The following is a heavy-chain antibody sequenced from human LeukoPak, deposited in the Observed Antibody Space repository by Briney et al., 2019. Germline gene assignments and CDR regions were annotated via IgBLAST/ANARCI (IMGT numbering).Heavy chain of an antibody. Sequence: ASVTVSCKASGYTFTSYGISWVRQAPGQGLEWMGWISTYNGNTDYAQKVQGRVTMTTDTSTSTAYMELRSLRSDDTAVYYCARVPHKDSGGKTILYYFHYWGQGTLVTVSS. V-gene: IGHV1-18*01. CDR1: GYTFTSYG. D-gene: IGHD4-23*01. CDR2: ISTYNGNT. CDR3: ARVPHKDSGGKTILYYFHY. J-gene: IGHJ4*02.